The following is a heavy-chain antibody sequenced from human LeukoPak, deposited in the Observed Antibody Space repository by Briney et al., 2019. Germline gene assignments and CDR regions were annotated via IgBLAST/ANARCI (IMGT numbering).Heavy chain of an antibody. CDR3: AGRRITMVRGVISAFDI. D-gene: IGHD3-10*01. CDR1: GYTFTSYG. Sequence: ASVKVSCKASGYTFTSYGISWVRQAPGQGLEWMGWISAYNGNTNYAQKLQGRVTMTTDTSTSTAYMELRSLRSDDTAVYYCAGRRITMVRGVISAFDIWGQGTMVTVSS. J-gene: IGHJ3*02. CDR2: ISAYNGNT. V-gene: IGHV1-18*01.